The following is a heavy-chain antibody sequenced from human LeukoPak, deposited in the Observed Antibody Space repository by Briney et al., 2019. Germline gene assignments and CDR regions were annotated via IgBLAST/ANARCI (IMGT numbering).Heavy chain of an antibody. V-gene: IGHV4-4*07. CDR1: GGSISSYY. D-gene: IGHD6-13*01. J-gene: IGHJ1*01. Sequence: SETLSLTCTVSGGSISSYYWSWIRQPAGKGLEWIGRIYTSGSTNYNPSLKSRVTMSVDTSKNQFSLKLSSVTAADTAVYYCARHMYSSSWYDFGYFQHWGQGTLVTVSS. CDR3: ARHMYSSSWYDFGYFQH. CDR2: IYTSGST.